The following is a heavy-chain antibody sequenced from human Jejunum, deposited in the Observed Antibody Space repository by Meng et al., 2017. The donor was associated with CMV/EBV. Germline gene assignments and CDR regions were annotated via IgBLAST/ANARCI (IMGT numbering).Heavy chain of an antibody. V-gene: IGHV4-34*01. Sequence: GGSFSGYYWSWIRQSPGQGLEWIGQINHSESASYNPSLRRRVTISEDTSKNQFSLRLTSVTAADTAIYYCARKYCGSSNCYPFDYWGQGELVTVSS. D-gene: IGHD2-2*01. CDR2: INHSESA. CDR1: GGSFSGYY. J-gene: IGHJ4*02. CDR3: ARKYCGSSNCYPFDY.